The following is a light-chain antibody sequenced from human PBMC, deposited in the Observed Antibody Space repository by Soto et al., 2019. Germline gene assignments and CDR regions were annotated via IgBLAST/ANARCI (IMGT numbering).Light chain of an antibody. CDR3: CSYAGSYTFV. Sequence: QSVLTRPASVSGSPGQSITISCTGTSSDVGGYNYVSWYQQHPGKAPKLMIYDVSKRPSGVPDRFSGSKSGNTASLTISGLQAEDEADYYCCSYAGSYTFVFGGGTKVTVL. J-gene: IGLJ2*01. CDR2: DVS. CDR1: SSDVGGYNY. V-gene: IGLV2-11*01.